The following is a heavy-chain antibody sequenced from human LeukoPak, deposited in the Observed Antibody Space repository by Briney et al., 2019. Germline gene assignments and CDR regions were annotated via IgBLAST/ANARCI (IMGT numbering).Heavy chain of an antibody. CDR1: GGSISSSSYY. J-gene: IGHJ4*02. CDR2: IYYSGST. Sequence: SETLSLTCTVSGGSISSSSYYWSLIRQPPGKSLQWIGSIYYSGSTYYNPSLKSRVTISVDTYKNKFSLKLRSVTAADTAVYYCERELHNARPTDYWGQGTLVTVSS. CDR3: ERELHNARPTDY. V-gene: IGHV4-39*07. D-gene: IGHD6-6*01.